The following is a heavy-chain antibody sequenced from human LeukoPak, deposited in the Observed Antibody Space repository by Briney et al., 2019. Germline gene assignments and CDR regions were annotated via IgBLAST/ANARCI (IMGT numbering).Heavy chain of an antibody. D-gene: IGHD6-6*01. CDR2: ISGYNGHT. CDR3: ARDQNIAGRPDY. CDR1: GYTFPDYG. J-gene: IGHJ4*02. Sequence: ASVKVSCKASGYTFPDYGISRVRQAPGQGLEWVGWISGYNGHTNYAQKFQGRVTMTTDTSTSTVYMELRTLRSDDTAVYYCARDQNIAGRPDYWGQGTLVTVSS. V-gene: IGHV1-18*01.